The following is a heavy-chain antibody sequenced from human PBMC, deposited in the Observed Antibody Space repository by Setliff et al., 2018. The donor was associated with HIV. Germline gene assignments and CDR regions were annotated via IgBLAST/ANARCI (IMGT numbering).Heavy chain of an antibody. Sequence: GASVKVSCKASGYTFTGYYIHWVRQAPGQGLEWMGWINPNSGGTSYAQKFQGRVTITADESTSTAYMELSSLRSEDTAVYYCARPRSGWYHYHYMDVWGKGTRSPSP. CDR2: INPNSGGT. V-gene: IGHV1-2*02. D-gene: IGHD6-19*01. CDR3: ARPRSGWYHYHYMDV. J-gene: IGHJ6*03. CDR1: GYTFTGYY.